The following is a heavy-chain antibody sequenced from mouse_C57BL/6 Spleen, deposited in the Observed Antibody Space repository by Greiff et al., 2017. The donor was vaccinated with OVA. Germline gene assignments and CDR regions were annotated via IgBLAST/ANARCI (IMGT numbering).Heavy chain of an antibody. CDR3: AREGVLYDSFMGY. J-gene: IGHJ4*01. CDR1: GYTFTDYY. CDR2: INPNNGGT. V-gene: IGHV1-26*01. D-gene: IGHD2-12*01. Sequence: EVQLQQSGPELVKPGASVKISCKASGYTFTDYYMNWVKQSHGKSLEWIGDINPNNGGTSYNQKFKGKATLTVDKSSSTAYMELRSLTSEDSAVYYCAREGVLYDSFMGYWGQGTSVTVSS.